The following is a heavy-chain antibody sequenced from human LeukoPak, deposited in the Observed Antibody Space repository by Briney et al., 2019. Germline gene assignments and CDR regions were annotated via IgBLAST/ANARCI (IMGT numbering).Heavy chain of an antibody. D-gene: IGHD4-17*01. J-gene: IGHJ6*02. Sequence: GGSLRLSCSASGFTFSTYWMSWVRQAPGKGLEWVANMRRDGNEIYYLDSVRGRFTISRDNAKNSLYLQMNSLRSEDTAVYYCAYGLPFYYYYGMDVWGQGTTVTVSS. CDR2: MRRDGNEI. V-gene: IGHV3-7*03. CDR3: AYGLPFYYYYGMDV. CDR1: GFTFSTYW.